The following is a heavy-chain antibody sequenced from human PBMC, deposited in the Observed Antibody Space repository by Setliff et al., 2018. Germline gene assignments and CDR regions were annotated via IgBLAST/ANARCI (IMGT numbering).Heavy chain of an antibody. CDR2: INPKRGVT. CDR3: ARDLIAVTATTAFDM. J-gene: IGHJ3*02. D-gene: IGHD6-19*01. V-gene: IGHV1-2*02. Sequence: ASVKVSCKASGYTFTGHHLHWVRQAPGQGLEWMGWINPKRGVTNYAQKFQGRVAMTRDASISTAYMELSSLTSDDTAMYYCARDLIAVTATTAFDMWGQGTMVTVSS. CDR1: GYTFTGHH.